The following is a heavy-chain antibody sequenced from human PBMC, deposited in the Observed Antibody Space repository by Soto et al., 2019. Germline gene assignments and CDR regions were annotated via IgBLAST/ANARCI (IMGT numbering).Heavy chain of an antibody. J-gene: IGHJ5*02. Sequence: GSLSLSCVASGFTFSNYNMNWVRQAPGKGLEWVSHISGTGVYIHYADAVKGRFTISRDNAKSSVYLQMNSLRAEDTAVYYCAREGALKPFSSWGQGALVTVSS. CDR1: GFTFSNYN. V-gene: IGHV3-21*01. CDR2: ISGTGVYI. CDR3: AREGALKPFSS.